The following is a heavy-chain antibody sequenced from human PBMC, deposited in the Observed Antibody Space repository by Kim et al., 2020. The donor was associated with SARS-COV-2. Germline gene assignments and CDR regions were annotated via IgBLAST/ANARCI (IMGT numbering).Heavy chain of an antibody. CDR3: AKDLGDYGDYVVDY. Sequence: GGSLRLSCAASGLTFGSYAMSWVRQAPGKGLEWVSVIYSGGSSTYYADSVKGRFTISRDNSKNTLYLQMNSLRAEDTAVYYCAKDLGDYGDYVVDYWGQGTLVTVSS. V-gene: IGHV3-23*03. CDR1: GLTFGSYA. J-gene: IGHJ4*02. D-gene: IGHD4-17*01. CDR2: IYSGGSST.